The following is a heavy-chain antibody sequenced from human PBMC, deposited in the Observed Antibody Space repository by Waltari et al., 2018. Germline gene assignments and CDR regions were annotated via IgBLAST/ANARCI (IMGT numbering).Heavy chain of an antibody. J-gene: IGHJ6*03. CDR2: IDTSGST. CDR3: AGLSNYMVESGYYYYYYMDG. Sequence: QVQLQESGPGLVKPSQTLSLTCTVSGGSISSGSYYWSWIRQPAGRGLEGIGRIDTSGSTNDTPSRQSRVTISVDTSKNQFSRKLSSVTAADTAVDYCAGLSNYMVESGYYYYYYMDGWGKGTTVTVAS. V-gene: IGHV4-61*02. D-gene: IGHD4-4*01. CDR1: GGSISSGSYY.